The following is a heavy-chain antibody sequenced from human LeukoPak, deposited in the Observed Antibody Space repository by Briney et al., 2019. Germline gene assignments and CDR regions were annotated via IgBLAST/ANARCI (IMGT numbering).Heavy chain of an antibody. CDR2: IYPGDSDT. CDR1: GYSFTNYW. D-gene: IGHD4-17*01. J-gene: IGHJ4*02. CDR3: ARQDSTGGWTAY. Sequence: KTGESLKISCKGSGYSFTNYWIAWVRQLPGKGLEWMGIIYPGDSDTRYRPSFQGQVTISADKSISTAYLQWSSLKASDTAMYYCARQDSTGGWTAYWGQGTLVTVPS. V-gene: IGHV5-51*01.